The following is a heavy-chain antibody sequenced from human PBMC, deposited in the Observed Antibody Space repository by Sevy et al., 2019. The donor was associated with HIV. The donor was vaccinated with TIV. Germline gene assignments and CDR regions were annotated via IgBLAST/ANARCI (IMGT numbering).Heavy chain of an antibody. CDR2: INPNSGGT. CDR3: ARPTRPHYYDSSMDV. D-gene: IGHD3-22*01. V-gene: IGHV1-2*02. Sequence: ASVKVSCKASGYTFTGYYMHWLRQAPGQGLEWMGWINPNSGGTNYAQKFQGRVTMTRDTSISTAYMELSRLRSDDTAVYYCARPTRPHYYDSSMDVWGQGTTVTVSS. J-gene: IGHJ6*02. CDR1: GYTFTGYY.